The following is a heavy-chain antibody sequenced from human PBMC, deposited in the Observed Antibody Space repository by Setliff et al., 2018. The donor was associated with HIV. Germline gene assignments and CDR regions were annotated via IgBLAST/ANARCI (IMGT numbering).Heavy chain of an antibody. Sequence: PGGSLRLSCVASGFDFDQYAMHWVRQSPGKGLDWVAAISFDGAVNYSADSVKGRFIISRDNSKNTLYLQMSGLRAEDTALYFCANVFRSYISRTHYYYLDVWGRGTMVTVSS. V-gene: IGHV3-30*15. CDR2: ISFDGAVN. CDR1: GFDFDQYA. D-gene: IGHD3-10*02. J-gene: IGHJ6*03. CDR3: ANVFRSYISRTHYYYLDV.